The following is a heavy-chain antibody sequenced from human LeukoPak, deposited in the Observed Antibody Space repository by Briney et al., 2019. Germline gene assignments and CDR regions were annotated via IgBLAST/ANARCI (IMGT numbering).Heavy chain of an antibody. V-gene: IGHV1-18*01. CDR3: ARESQVPRLRGNWFDP. CDR2: ISAYNGNT. Sequence: ASVKVSCKASGYTFTSYGISWVRQAPGQGLEWMGWISAYNGNTNYAQKLQGRVTMTTDTSTSTAYMELRSLRSDDTAVYYCARESQVPRLRGNWFDPWGQGTLVTVSS. D-gene: IGHD5-12*01. J-gene: IGHJ5*02. CDR1: GYTFTSYG.